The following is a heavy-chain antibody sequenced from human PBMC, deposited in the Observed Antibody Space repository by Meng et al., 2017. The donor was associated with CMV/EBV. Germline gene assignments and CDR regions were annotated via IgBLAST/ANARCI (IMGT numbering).Heavy chain of an antibody. V-gene: IGHV4-34*01. CDR1: GGSFSGYY. CDR2: INHSGST. CDR3: ARGRHYYGSGSYSKAHNWFDP. Sequence: SETLSLTCAVYGGSFSGYYWSWIRQPPGKGLEWIGEINHSGSTNYNPSLKSRVTISVDTSKNQFSLKLSSATAADTAVYYCARGRHYYGSGSYSKAHNWFDPWGQGTLVTVSS. J-gene: IGHJ5*02. D-gene: IGHD3-10*01.